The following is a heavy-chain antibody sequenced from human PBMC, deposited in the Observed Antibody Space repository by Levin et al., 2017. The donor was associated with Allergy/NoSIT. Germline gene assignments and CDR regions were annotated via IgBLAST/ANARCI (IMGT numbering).Heavy chain of an antibody. CDR2: ISNSGSTI. D-gene: IGHD3-3*01. J-gene: IGHJ4*02. V-gene: IGHV3-11*01. CDR3: ARELGSGYYNFDY. CDR1: GFTFSDYY. Sequence: GESLKISCAASGFTFSDYYMSWIRQAPGKGLEWVSYISNSGSTIYYADSVKGRFTISRDNAKNSLYLQMNSLRAEDTAVYYCARELGSGYYNFDYWGQGTLVTVSS.